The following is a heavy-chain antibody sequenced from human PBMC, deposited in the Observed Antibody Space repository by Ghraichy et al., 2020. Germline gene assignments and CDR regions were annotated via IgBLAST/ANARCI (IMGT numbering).Heavy chain of an antibody. D-gene: IGHD6-13*01. J-gene: IGHJ6*02. CDR2: IRSKAYGGTT. Sequence: GGSLRLSCTASGFTFGDYAMSWFRQAPGKGLEWVGFIRSKAYGGTTEYAASVKGRFTISRDDSKSIAYLQMNSLKTEDTAVYYCTRESGSSSWYGVYYYYGMDVWGQGTTVTVSS. V-gene: IGHV3-49*03. CDR1: GFTFGDYA. CDR3: TRESGSSSWYGVYYYYGMDV.